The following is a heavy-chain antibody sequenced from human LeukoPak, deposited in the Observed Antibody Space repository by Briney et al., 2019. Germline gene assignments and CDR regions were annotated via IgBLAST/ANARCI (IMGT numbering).Heavy chain of an antibody. V-gene: IGHV4-4*02. CDR1: GGSISSSNW. CDR3: ARDSRVSTGYYYYYYMDV. D-gene: IGHD2-2*01. CDR2: IYHSGST. Sequence: SETLSLTCAVSGGSISSSNWWSWVRPSPGKGLEWIGEIYHSGSTNYNPSLKSRVTISVDKSKNQFSLKLSSVTAADTAVYYCARDSRVSTGYYYYYYMDVWGKGTTVTVSS. J-gene: IGHJ6*03.